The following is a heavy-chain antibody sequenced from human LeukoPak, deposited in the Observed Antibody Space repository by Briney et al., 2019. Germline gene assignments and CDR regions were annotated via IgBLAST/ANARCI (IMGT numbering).Heavy chain of an antibody. CDR3: AKWYSSSWYYLDY. J-gene: IGHJ4*02. CDR1: GGSFSGYY. CDR2: INHSGST. Sequence: SETLSLTCAVYGGSFSGYYWSWIRQPPGKGLEWIGEINHSGSTNYNPSLKSRVTISVDTSKNQFSLKLSSVTAADTAVYYCAKWYSSSWYYLDYWGQGTLVTVSS. V-gene: IGHV4-34*01. D-gene: IGHD6-13*01.